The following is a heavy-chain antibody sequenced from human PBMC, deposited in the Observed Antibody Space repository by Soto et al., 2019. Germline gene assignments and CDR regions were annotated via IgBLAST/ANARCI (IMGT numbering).Heavy chain of an antibody. CDR1: GYTFTNFG. Sequence: QVQLVQSGAEVKKPGASVKVSCKASGYTFTNFGISWVRQAPGQGLEWMGWISAYNGNTNYAQKFRGRVTMTTDTSTGTAYREVRSLRFDGPAVYYCARGGTPIAYWGQGTLVTVSS. D-gene: IGHD3-16*01. V-gene: IGHV1-18*01. CDR3: ARGGTPIAY. CDR2: ISAYNGNT. J-gene: IGHJ4*02.